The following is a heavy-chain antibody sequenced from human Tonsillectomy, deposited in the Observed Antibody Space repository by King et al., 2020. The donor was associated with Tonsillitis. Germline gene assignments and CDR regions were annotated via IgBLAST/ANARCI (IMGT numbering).Heavy chain of an antibody. CDR2: ITSSSTYI. CDR1: GFTFSAHT. CDR3: ARGTTATPTSGYNWFDP. J-gene: IGHJ5*02. D-gene: IGHD1-1*01. Sequence: EQLVQSGGGLVKPGGSLRLSCSASGFTFSAHTMNWVRQAPGKGLEWVSSITSSSTYIYYADSVKGRFTISRDNARASLFLQLNSLTAGDTAVYYCARGTTATPTSGYNWFDPWGQGTLVTVSS. V-gene: IGHV3-21*01.